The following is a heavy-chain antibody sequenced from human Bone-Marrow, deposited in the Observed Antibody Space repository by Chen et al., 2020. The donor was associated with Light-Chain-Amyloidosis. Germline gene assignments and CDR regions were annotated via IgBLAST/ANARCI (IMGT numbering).Heavy chain of an antibody. CDR3: AKQYLIGG. Sequence: EVRLLESGGDLVQPGESLRLSCVASGFSFKDHAMNWVRQAPGQGLEWVSSISESGSNTDYIYSVRGRFTISRDNYNNILFLQLRSLRVEDTAVYYCAKQYLIGGWGQGTLITVSS. CDR2: ISESGSNT. V-gene: IGHV3-23*01. CDR1: GFSFKDHA. J-gene: IGHJ4*02. D-gene: IGHD2-2*02.